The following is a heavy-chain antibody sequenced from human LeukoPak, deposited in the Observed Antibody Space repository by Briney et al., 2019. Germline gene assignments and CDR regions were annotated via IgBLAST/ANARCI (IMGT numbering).Heavy chain of an antibody. J-gene: IGHJ4*02. D-gene: IGHD4-23*01. CDR2: IKQDGSEK. Sequence: GGSLRLSCAASGFTFSSHWMSWVRQAPGKGLEWVANIKQDGSEKYYVDSVKGRFTISRDNAKNSLYLQMNSLRAEDTAVYYCARGKGGGFRYWGQGTLVTVSS. V-gene: IGHV3-7*01. CDR3: ARGKGGGFRY. CDR1: GFTFSSHW.